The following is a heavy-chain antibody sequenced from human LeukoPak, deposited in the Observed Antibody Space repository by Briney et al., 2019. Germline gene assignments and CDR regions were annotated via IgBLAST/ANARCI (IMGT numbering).Heavy chain of an antibody. CDR1: GFTFSSYG. CDR2: IRYDGSNK. Sequence: GGSLRLSCAASGFTFSSYGMHWVRQAPGKGLEWVAFIRYDGSNKYYADSVKGRFTISRDNSKNTLYLQMNSLRAEDTAVYYCAKDQSRYYYGSRAMDVWGQGTTATVSS. V-gene: IGHV3-30*02. D-gene: IGHD3-10*01. J-gene: IGHJ6*02. CDR3: AKDQSRYYYGSRAMDV.